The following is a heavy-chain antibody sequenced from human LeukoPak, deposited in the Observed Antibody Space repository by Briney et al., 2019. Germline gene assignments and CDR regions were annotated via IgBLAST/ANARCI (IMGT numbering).Heavy chain of an antibody. CDR1: GGSISSYY. Sequence: PSETLSLTCTVSGGSISSYYWSWIRQPPGKGLEWIGYIYYSGSTNYNPSLKSRVTISVDTSKNQFSLKLSSVTAADTAVYYCARGDGDPFDYWGQGTLVTVSS. CDR2: IYYSGST. CDR3: ARGDGDPFDY. J-gene: IGHJ4*02. V-gene: IGHV4-59*01. D-gene: IGHD4-17*01.